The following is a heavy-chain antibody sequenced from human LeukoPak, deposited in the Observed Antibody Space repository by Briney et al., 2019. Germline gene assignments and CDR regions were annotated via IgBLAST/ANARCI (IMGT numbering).Heavy chain of an antibody. CDR1: GYTFTSYG. J-gene: IGHJ4*02. V-gene: IGHV1-18*01. CDR2: ISAYNGNT. Sequence: ASVKVSCKASGYTFTSYGISWVRQAPGQGLEWMGWISAYNGNTNYAQKLQGRVTMTTDTSTSTAYMELRTLRSDDTSVYYCARGYDYGDYVGDFDSWGQGTLVTVSS. CDR3: ARGYDYGDYVGDFDS. D-gene: IGHD4-17*01.